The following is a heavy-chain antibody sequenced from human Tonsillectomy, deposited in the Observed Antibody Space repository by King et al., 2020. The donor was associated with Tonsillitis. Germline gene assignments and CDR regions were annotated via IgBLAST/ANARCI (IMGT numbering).Heavy chain of an antibody. D-gene: IGHD1-26*01. CDR2: ISGSGAST. J-gene: IGHJ6*02. V-gene: IGHV3-23*04. CDR1: GFRFSSYA. Sequence: EVQLVESGGGLVQPGGSLRLSCAGSGFRFSSYAMTWVRQAPGQGLEWVSDISGSGASTYYADSVKGRFTVSRDNSKNTVYLQMSSLRVEDTAVYYCAKGVGATNYYGMDVWGQGTTVTVSS. CDR3: AKGVGATNYYGMDV.